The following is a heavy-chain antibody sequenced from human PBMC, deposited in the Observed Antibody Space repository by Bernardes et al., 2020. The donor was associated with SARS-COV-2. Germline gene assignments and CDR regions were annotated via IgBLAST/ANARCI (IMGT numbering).Heavy chain of an antibody. CDR2: INPNSGGT. Sequence: ASVKVSCKASGYPFTGYYIHWVRQAPGQGLEWMGWINPNSGGTTCAQKFQGRVTMTRDTSINTAYMELSRLRSDDTAMFYCALPPTNYDRYAMDVWGQGTTVTVSS. J-gene: IGHJ6*02. CDR3: ALPPTNYDRYAMDV. D-gene: IGHD3-22*01. V-gene: IGHV1-2*02. CDR1: GYPFTGYY.